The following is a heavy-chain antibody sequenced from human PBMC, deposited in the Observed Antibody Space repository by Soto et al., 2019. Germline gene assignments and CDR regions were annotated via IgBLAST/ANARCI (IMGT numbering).Heavy chain of an antibody. Sequence: ITLKESGPTLVQPTQTLTLTCTFSGFSLKTREVGVGWIRQPPGKALEWLALIYWDDDKRYSPSLRSRLTITKDTTKNQVVLTWSNMDPVDTATYFCAHRFDWYYFDSWGQGTLVTVSS. J-gene: IGHJ4*02. V-gene: IGHV2-5*02. CDR2: IYWDDDK. CDR3: AHRFDWYYFDS. D-gene: IGHD3-9*01. CDR1: GFSLKTREVG.